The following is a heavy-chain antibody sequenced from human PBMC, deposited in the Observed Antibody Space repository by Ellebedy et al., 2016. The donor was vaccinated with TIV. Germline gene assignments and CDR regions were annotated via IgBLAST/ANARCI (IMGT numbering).Heavy chain of an antibody. D-gene: IGHD2-2*01. CDR3: AKARAAAYYYYYGMDV. CDR2: IIPIFGTA. V-gene: IGHV1-69*06. J-gene: IGHJ6*02. CDR1: GGTFSSYA. Sequence: SVKVSCXASGGTFSSYAISWVRQAPGQGLEWMGGIIPIFGTANYAQKFQGRVTITADKSTSTAYMELSSLRSEDTAVYYCAKARAAAYYYYYGMDVWGQGTTVTVSS.